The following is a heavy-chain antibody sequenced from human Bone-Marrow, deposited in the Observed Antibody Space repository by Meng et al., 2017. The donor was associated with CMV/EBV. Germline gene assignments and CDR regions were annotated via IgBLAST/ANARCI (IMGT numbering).Heavy chain of an antibody. CDR1: GFTFSSYA. CDR2: ISYDGSNK. V-gene: IGHV3-30*04. Sequence: GEFLKISCAASGFTFSSYAMHWVRQAPGKGLGWVAVISYDGSNKYYADSVKGRFTISRDNSKNTLYLQMNSLRAEDTAVYYCARIAAAALKPYYYGMDVGGQGTTVIVSS. D-gene: IGHD6-13*01. J-gene: IGHJ6*02. CDR3: ARIAAAALKPYYYGMDV.